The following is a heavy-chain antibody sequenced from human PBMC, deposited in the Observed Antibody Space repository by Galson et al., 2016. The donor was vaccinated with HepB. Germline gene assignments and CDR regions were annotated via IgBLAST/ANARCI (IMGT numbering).Heavy chain of an antibody. CDR1: GFIFSSYA. V-gene: IGHV3-23*01. CDR2: IGGSGHIT. D-gene: IGHD3-10*01. CDR3: AKDIRITMVRGVTRGGLDV. Sequence: SLRLSCAAPGFIFSSYAMSWVRQAPGKGLEWVSAIGGSGHITYYADSVKGRFTISRDNSKSTLYLQMNSLRAGDTAVYFCAKDIRITMVRGVTRGGLDVWGQGTTVTVSS. J-gene: IGHJ6*02.